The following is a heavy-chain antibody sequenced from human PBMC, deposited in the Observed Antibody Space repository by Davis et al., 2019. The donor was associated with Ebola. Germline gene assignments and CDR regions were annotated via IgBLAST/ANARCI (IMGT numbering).Heavy chain of an antibody. D-gene: IGHD3-10*01. CDR1: GGTFSIYG. V-gene: IGHV1-69*13. J-gene: IGHJ4*02. CDR3: ARAYGSGTSYNGPKY. CDR2: IIPIFGTT. Sequence: SVKVSCKASGGTFSIYGIRWVRQAPGQGLEWMGGIIPIFGTTNYAQKFQGRLTITADESTTTAHMELRSLRSEDTAVYYCARAYGSGTSYNGPKYWGQGTLVTVSS.